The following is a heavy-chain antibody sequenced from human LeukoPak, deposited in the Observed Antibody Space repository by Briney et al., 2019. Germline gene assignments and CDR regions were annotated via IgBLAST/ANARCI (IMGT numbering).Heavy chain of an antibody. CDR2: ISSSGSTI. V-gene: IGHV3-11*01. CDR1: GFTFSDYY. Sequence: PGGSLRLSCAASGFTFSDYYMSWIRQAPGKGLEWVSYISSSGSTIYYADSVKGRFTISRDNAKNSLYLQMNSLRAEDTAVYYCAREVTIFGVVMTSSYYFDYWGQGTLVTVS. J-gene: IGHJ4*02. D-gene: IGHD3-3*01. CDR3: AREVTIFGVVMTSSYYFDY.